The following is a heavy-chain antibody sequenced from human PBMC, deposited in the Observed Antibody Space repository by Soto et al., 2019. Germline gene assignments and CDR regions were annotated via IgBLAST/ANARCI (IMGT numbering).Heavy chain of an antibody. V-gene: IGHV3-30*03. D-gene: IGHD6-6*01. CDR3: AILPFLRIAAPPMDF. Sequence: GGSLRLSCAASGFTFSSYGMHGVRQAPGKGLEWVAVISYDGSNKYYADSVKGRFTISRDNSKNTLYLQMNSLRAEDTAVYYCAILPFLRIAAPPMDFWGQRTTVTVSS. CDR2: ISYDGSNK. J-gene: IGHJ6*02. CDR1: GFTFSSYG.